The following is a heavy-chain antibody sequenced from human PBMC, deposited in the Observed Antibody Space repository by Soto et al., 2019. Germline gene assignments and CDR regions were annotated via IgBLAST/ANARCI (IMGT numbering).Heavy chain of an antibody. D-gene: IGHD6-19*01. CDR2: IYYSGST. V-gene: IGHV4-31*03. CDR3: ARDSYSSGWYFDY. CDR1: GGSISSGGYY. J-gene: IGHJ4*02. Sequence: TLSLTCTVSGGSISSGGYYWSWIRQHPGKGLEWIGYIYYSGSTYYNPSLKSRVTISVDTSKNQFSLKLSSVTAADTAVYYCARDSYSSGWYFDYWGQGTLVTVSS.